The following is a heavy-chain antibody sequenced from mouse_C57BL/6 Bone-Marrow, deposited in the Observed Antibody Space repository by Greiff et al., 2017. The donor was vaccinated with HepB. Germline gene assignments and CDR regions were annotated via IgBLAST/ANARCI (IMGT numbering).Heavy chain of an antibody. V-gene: IGHV5-6*01. CDR3: ARHAIYYGYD. CDR1: GFTFSSYG. Sequence: EVMLVESGGDLVKPGGSLKLSCAASGFTFSSYGMSWVRQTPDKRLEWVATISSGGSYTYYPDSVKGRFPISRDNAKNTLYLQMSSLKSEDTAMYYCARHAIYYGYDWGQGTTLTVSS. CDR2: ISSGGSYT. D-gene: IGHD2-2*01. J-gene: IGHJ2*01.